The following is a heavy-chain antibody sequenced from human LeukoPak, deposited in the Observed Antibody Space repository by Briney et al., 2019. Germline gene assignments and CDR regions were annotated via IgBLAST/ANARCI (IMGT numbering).Heavy chain of an antibody. CDR3: ARDMDI. CDR1: GGSISSGGYS. V-gene: IGHV4-30-2*01. CDR2: IYHSGST. J-gene: IGHJ3*02. Sequence: SETLSLSRAVSGGSISSGGYSSSWIRQPPGKGLEWIGYIYHSGSTYYNPSLKSRVTISVDRSKNQFSLKLSSVTAADTAVYYCARDMDIWGQGTMVTVSS.